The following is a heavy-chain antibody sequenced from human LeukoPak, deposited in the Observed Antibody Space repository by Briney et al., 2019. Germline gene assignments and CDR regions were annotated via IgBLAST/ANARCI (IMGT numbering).Heavy chain of an antibody. J-gene: IGHJ4*02. V-gene: IGHV3-30-3*01. D-gene: IGHD6-19*01. CDR1: GFTFSIYA. CDR2: ISYNGTNE. CDR3: ARDRGGSGWYYFDY. Sequence: GGSLRLSCAASGFTFSIYAIHWVRQAPGKGLEGVAGISYNGTNEYYPDSLKGRFTISRDNSKNTLYLQMNSLRAEDTALYYCARDRGGSGWYYFDYWGQGTMVTVSS.